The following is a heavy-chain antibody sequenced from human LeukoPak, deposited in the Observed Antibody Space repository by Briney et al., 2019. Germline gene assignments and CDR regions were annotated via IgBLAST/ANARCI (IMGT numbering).Heavy chain of an antibody. CDR3: AKDYCSSTSCYLFDY. CDR1: GFAFSKYG. D-gene: IGHD2-2*01. Sequence: GGSLRLSCAASGFAFSKYGMYWVRQAPGKGLEWVAYIRYDGSNKYYADSVKGRFTISRDSSKNTLYLQMNSLRAEDTAVYYCAKDYCSSTSCYLFDYWGQGTLVTVSS. J-gene: IGHJ4*02. V-gene: IGHV3-30*02. CDR2: IRYDGSNK.